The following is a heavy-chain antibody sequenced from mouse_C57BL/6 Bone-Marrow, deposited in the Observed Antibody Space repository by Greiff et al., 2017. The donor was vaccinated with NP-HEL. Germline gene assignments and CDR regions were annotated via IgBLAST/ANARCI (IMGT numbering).Heavy chain of an antibody. CDR3: ARTRLSWYFDG. V-gene: IGHV3-6*01. D-gene: IGHD1-2*01. Sequence: EVKLMESGPGLVKPSQSLSLTCSVTGYSITSGYYWNWIRQFPGNKLEWIGYISYDGSNNYNPSLKNRISITRDTSKNQFFLKLNSVTTEDTATYDCARTRLSWYFDGWGTGTTVTVSS. CDR1: GYSITSGYY. CDR2: ISYDGSN. J-gene: IGHJ1*03.